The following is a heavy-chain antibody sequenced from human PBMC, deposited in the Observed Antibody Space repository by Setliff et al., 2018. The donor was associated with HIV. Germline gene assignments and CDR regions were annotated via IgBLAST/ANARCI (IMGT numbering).Heavy chain of an antibody. CDR1: GGSIGSTSFY. V-gene: IGHV4-39*07. Sequence: ETLSLTCIASGGSIGSTSFYGGWIRQPPGKGLEWIGSIYDSGSTLYNPSLRSRLSMSVDTSKNQFSLKLSSVTAADTAVYFCAREGVGYNPFYYYGMDVWGQGTTVTVSS. J-gene: IGHJ6*02. CDR3: AREGVGYNPFYYYGMDV. CDR2: IYDSGST. D-gene: IGHD5-12*01.